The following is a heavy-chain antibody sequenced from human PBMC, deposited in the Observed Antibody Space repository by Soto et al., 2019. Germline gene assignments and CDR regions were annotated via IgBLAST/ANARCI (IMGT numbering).Heavy chain of an antibody. J-gene: IGHJ4*02. Sequence: PGGSLRLSCAASGFTFSSSAMSWVRQAPGKGLEWVSTSDGSSYYADSVKGRFTISRDNSKNTLYLQMNSLRAEDTAVYYCAREIAAAGTSHFDNWGQGTLVTVSS. V-gene: IGHV3-23*01. D-gene: IGHD6-13*01. CDR3: AREIAAAGTSHFDN. CDR1: GFTFSSSA. CDR2: SDGSS.